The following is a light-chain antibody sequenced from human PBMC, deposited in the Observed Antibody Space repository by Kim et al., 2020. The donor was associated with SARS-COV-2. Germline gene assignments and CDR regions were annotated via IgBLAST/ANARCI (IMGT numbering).Light chain of an antibody. CDR2: KTS. V-gene: IGKV1-5*03. Sequence: SASVGDRVTLTCRASQTIGRWLAWYQQKPGKAPKILIYKTSILESGVPPRFSGSGSGTEFTLTISSLQAEDFATYYCQQYNSYSYSFGQGTKLEI. CDR3: QQYNSYSYS. CDR1: QTIGRW. J-gene: IGKJ2*03.